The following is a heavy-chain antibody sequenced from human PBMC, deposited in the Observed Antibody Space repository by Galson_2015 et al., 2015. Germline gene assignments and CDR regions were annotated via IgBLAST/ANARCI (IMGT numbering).Heavy chain of an antibody. CDR2: INTGNGDT. Sequence: SVKVSCKASGHTFSSYAMHWVRQAPGQRLEWMGWINTGNGDTKYSQKFRGRVTITRDTSATTAYMELSSLRSEDTAVYYCARGQYCSGGSCYFGDGHRAFDIWGQGTMVTVSS. D-gene: IGHD2-15*01. J-gene: IGHJ3*02. CDR3: ARGQYCSGGSCYFGDGHRAFDI. CDR1: GHTFSSYA. V-gene: IGHV1-3*04.